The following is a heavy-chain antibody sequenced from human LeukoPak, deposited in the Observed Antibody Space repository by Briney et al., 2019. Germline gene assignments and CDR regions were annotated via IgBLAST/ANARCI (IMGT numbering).Heavy chain of an antibody. CDR3: AKSQNYYDNSGYYYLDY. CDR1: GISFSSFG. D-gene: IGHD3-22*01. Sequence: PGGSLRLSCAAYGISFSSFGMHWVRQAPGKGLEWVTFIRYDGHNKYYADSVKGRFTISRDNSKNTLYLQMNSLRPEDTAVYYCAKSQNYYDNSGYYYLDYWGQGNLVTVSS. CDR2: IRYDGHNK. V-gene: IGHV3-30*02. J-gene: IGHJ4*02.